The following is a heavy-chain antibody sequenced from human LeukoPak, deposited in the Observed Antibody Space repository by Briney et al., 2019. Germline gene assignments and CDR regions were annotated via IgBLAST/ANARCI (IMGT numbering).Heavy chain of an antibody. D-gene: IGHD2-15*01. Sequence: PSETLSLTCTVSGGSISSGDYYWSWIRQPPGKGLEWIGYIYYSGSTYYNPSLKSRVTISVDTSKNQFSLKLSSVTAADTAVYYCARDADCSGGSCHAFDIRGQGTMVTVSS. CDR1: GGSISSGDYY. CDR2: IYYSGST. CDR3: ARDADCSGGSCHAFDI. J-gene: IGHJ3*02. V-gene: IGHV4-30-4*01.